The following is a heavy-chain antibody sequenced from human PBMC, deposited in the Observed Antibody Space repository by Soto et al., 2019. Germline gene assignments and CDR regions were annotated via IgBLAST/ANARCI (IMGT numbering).Heavy chain of an antibody. Sequence: GGSLRLSCAASGFTFSDYYMSWIRQAPGKGLEWVSYISSSGTIHYADSVKGRFTISRDNAKNSLYLQMNSLRAEDTAVYYCARDRFWYYYHSGGYFDYWGQGTLVTVSS. J-gene: IGHJ4*02. CDR2: ISSSGTI. D-gene: IGHD3-22*01. CDR1: GFTFSDYY. V-gene: IGHV3-11*01. CDR3: ARDRFWYYYHSGGYFDY.